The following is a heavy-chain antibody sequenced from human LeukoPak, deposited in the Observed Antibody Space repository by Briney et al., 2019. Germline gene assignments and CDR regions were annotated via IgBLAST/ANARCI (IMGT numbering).Heavy chain of an antibody. Sequence: GGSLRLSCAASGFTFSSYAMSWVRQAPGKGLEWVSVIYSGGNTYYADSVKGRFTISRDNSKNTLYLQMNSLRAEDTGVYYCARDEVATTLDYWGQGTLVTVSS. CDR1: GFTFSSYA. J-gene: IGHJ4*02. CDR2: IYSGGNT. CDR3: ARDEVATTLDY. D-gene: IGHD5-12*01. V-gene: IGHV3-66*02.